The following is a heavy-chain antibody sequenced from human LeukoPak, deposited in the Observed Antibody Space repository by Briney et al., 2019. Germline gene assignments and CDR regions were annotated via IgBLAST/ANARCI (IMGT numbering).Heavy chain of an antibody. V-gene: IGHV4-39*01. J-gene: IGHJ5*02. Sequence: SETLSLTCTVSGGSISSSSYYWGWIRQPPGKGLEWIGSIYYSGSTYYNPSPKSRVTISVDTSKNQFSLKLSSVTAADTAVYYCARRIVVVVAASNWFDPWGQGTLVTVSS. CDR1: GGSISSSSYY. D-gene: IGHD2-15*01. CDR2: IYYSGST. CDR3: ARRIVVVVAASNWFDP.